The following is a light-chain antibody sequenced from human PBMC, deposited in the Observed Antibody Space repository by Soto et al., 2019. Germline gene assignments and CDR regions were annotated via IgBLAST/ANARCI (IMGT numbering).Light chain of an antibody. Sequence: PGERATLSCRASQSVSSNFLAWYQQKPGQAPRLLIYGASSRATGIPDRFSGSGSGTDFTLTISRLEPEDFAVYYCQQYGSPPITFGQGTRLEI. CDR1: QSVSSNF. CDR2: GAS. J-gene: IGKJ5*01. V-gene: IGKV3-20*01. CDR3: QQYGSPPIT.